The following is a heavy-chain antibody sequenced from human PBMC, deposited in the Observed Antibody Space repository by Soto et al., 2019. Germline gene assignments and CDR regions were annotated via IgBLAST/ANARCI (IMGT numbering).Heavy chain of an antibody. CDR2: IYWDDDK. D-gene: IGHD3-16*01. CDR3: ARLGDLYVVFDF. J-gene: IGHJ4*02. Sequence: QITLKESGPTLVKPTQTLTLTCTFSGFSLSTTEVAVGWIRQPPGEALEWLALIYWDDDKRYNPSLSSRLTLTKDTSKNQVVLTMSNMDTADTATYYCARLGDLYVVFDFWGQGTLVTVSS. CDR1: GFSLSTTEVA. V-gene: IGHV2-5*02.